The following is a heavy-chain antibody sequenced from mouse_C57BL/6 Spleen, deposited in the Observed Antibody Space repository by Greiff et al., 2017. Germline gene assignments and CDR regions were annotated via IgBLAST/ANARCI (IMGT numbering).Heavy chain of an antibody. CDR3: ASWHSSGYGFAY. V-gene: IGHV2-6*01. D-gene: IGHD3-1*01. Sequence: VQLVESGPGLVAPSQSLSITCTVSGFSLTSYGVDWVRQSPGKGLEWLGVIWGVGSTNYNSALNSRLSISKDNSKSQVFLKMNSLQTDDTAMYYCASWHSSGYGFAYWGQGTLVTVSA. CDR1: GFSLTSYG. CDR2: IWGVGST. J-gene: IGHJ3*01.